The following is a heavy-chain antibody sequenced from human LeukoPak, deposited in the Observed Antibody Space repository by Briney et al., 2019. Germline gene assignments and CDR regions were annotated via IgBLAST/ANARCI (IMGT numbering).Heavy chain of an antibody. D-gene: IGHD3-10*01. V-gene: IGHV5-51*03. Sequence: GESLKISCKGSGYSFINYWIGWVRQMPGKGLEWMGTIYPGDWDTRDSPSFQGQVILSDDKSVDTAYLQWSSLKASDTAMYYCARTMALGSHDAFAIWGQGTMVTVSS. CDR3: ARTMALGSHDAFAI. J-gene: IGHJ3*02. CDR2: IYPGDWDT. CDR1: GYSFINYW.